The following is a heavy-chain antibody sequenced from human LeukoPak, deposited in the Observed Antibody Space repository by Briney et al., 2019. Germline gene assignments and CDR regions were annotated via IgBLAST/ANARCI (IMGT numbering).Heavy chain of an antibody. Sequence: GGSLRLSCAASGFTFSSYGMHWVRQAPGKGLEWVAFIRYDGSNKYYADSVKGRFTISRDNSKNTLYLQMNSLRAEDTAVYYCAKYAPDDYVWGSYRFAPPTPYYFDYWGQGTLVTVSS. J-gene: IGHJ4*02. CDR1: GFTFSSYG. CDR3: AKYAPDDYVWGSYRFAPPTPYYFDY. D-gene: IGHD3-16*02. CDR2: IRYDGSNK. V-gene: IGHV3-30*02.